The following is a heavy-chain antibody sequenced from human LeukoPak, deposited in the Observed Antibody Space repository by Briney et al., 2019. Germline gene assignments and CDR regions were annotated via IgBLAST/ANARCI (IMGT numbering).Heavy chain of an antibody. Sequence: SETLSLTCTVSGGSISSYYWSWIRQPPGKGLEWMGYIYYSGSTNYNPSLKSRVTISVDTSKNQFSLKLSSVTAADTAVYYCARVLLWFGEIPDYYGMDVWGQGTTVTVSS. D-gene: IGHD3-10*01. CDR1: GGSISSYY. V-gene: IGHV4-59*12. CDR2: IYYSGST. J-gene: IGHJ6*02. CDR3: ARVLLWFGEIPDYYGMDV.